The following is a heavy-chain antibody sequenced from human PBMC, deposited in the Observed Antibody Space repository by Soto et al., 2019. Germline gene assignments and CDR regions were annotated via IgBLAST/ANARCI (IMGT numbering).Heavy chain of an antibody. D-gene: IGHD3-10*01. CDR3: ARAGSGSYYTQTNNWFDP. J-gene: IGHJ5*02. V-gene: IGHV1-8*02. Sequence: ASVKVSCKASGYTFTSYGISWVRQAPGQGLEWMGWINANSGNTGYAQKLQGRVTMTRNTSTSTAYMELSSLRSEDTAVYYCARAGSGSYYTQTNNWFDPWGQGTLVTVSS. CDR2: INANSGNT. CDR1: GYTFTSYG.